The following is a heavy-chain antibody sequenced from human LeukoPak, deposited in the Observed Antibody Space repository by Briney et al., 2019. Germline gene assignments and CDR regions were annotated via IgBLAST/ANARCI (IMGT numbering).Heavy chain of an antibody. J-gene: IGHJ4*02. CDR2: INHSGST. Sequence: SETLSLTCAVYGGSFSGYYWSWIRQPPGKGLEWIGEINHSGSTNYNPSLKSRVTISVDTSKNQFSLKLSSVTAADTAVYYCARQIRGWYYFDYWGQGTLVTVSS. CDR3: ARQIRGWYYFDY. D-gene: IGHD6-19*01. V-gene: IGHV4-34*01. CDR1: GGSFSGYY.